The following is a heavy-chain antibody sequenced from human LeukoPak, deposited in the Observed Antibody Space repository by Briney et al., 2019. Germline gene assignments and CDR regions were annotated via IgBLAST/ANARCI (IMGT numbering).Heavy chain of an antibody. CDR2: IYYSGST. Sequence: SETLSLTCSVSGDSIISYYWNWIRQPPGKGLEWIGYIYYSGSTNYNPSLKSRVTISVDTSKNQFSLKLSSVTAADTAVYYCARGPGQLDAFDIWGQGTMVTVSS. J-gene: IGHJ3*02. V-gene: IGHV4-59*01. CDR1: GDSIISYY. D-gene: IGHD2-2*01. CDR3: ARGPGQLDAFDI.